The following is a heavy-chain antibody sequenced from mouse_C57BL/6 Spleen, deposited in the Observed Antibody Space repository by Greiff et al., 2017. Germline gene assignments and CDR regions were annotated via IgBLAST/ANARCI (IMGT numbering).Heavy chain of an antibody. CDR1: GYSITSGYY. J-gene: IGHJ3*01. CDR3: ARDLYYDPAWFAY. Sequence: EVKLVESGPGLVKPSQSLSLTCSVTGYSITSGYYWNWIRQFPGNKLEWMGYISYDGSNNYNPSLKNRISITRDTSKNQFFLKLNSVTTEDTATYYCARDLYYDPAWFAYWGQGTLVTVSA. V-gene: IGHV3-6*01. D-gene: IGHD2-4*01. CDR2: ISYDGSN.